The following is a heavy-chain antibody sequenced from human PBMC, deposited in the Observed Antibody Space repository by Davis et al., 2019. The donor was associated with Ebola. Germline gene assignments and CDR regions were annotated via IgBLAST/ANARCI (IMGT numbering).Heavy chain of an antibody. CDR2: IKQEGSEK. CDR3: ARGPSTGNSFTY. CDR1: GFTFSSYS. V-gene: IGHV3-7*01. Sequence: GESLTISCAASGFTFSSYSMSWVRPAPGKGLEWVANIKQEGSEKYYVDSVKGRFTISRDNAKNSLYLQMNSPRVEETAVYYCARGPSTGNSFTYWGQGTLVTVSS. D-gene: IGHD4-23*01. J-gene: IGHJ4*02.